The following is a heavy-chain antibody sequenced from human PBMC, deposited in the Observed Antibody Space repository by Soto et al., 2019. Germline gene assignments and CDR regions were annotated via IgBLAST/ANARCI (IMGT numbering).Heavy chain of an antibody. J-gene: IGHJ4*02. Sequence: QVQLVQSGAEVKKPGASVKVSCKASGYAFTDYYMHWVRQAPGQGLEWMGWINPNSGGTNYAQKFQGWVTMTRDPSISTAYMELNRDDPAVYYCARAYSSSDDFDYWGQGTLVTVSS. CDR2: INPNSGGT. CDR3: ARAYSSSDDFDY. D-gene: IGHD3-22*01. CDR1: GYAFTDYY. V-gene: IGHV1-2*04.